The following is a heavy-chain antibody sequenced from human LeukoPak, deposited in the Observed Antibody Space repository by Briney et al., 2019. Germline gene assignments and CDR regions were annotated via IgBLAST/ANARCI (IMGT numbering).Heavy chain of an antibody. CDR3: YSSAWCGAFDV. D-gene: IGHD6-19*01. CDR1: GFTFSRYS. CDR2: ISSSSSYR. Sequence: GGSLRLSCAASGFTFSRYSMNWVRQAPGKGLEWVSSISSSSSYRYYADSVKGRFTISRDNSKNTLYLQMSSLRIEDTAVYYCYSSAWCGAFDVWGQGTMVAVSS. J-gene: IGHJ3*01. V-gene: IGHV3-21*01.